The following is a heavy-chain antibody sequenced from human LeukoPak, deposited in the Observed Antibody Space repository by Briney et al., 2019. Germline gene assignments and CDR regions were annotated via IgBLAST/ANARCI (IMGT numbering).Heavy chain of an antibody. J-gene: IGHJ4*02. V-gene: IGHV3-21*01. CDR3: ASPRIAAAGTGGYFDY. CDR2: ISSSSYI. D-gene: IGHD6-13*01. Sequence: GGSLRLSCAASGFTFSSYSMNWVRQAPGKGLEWVSSISSSSYIYYADSVKGRFTISRDNAKDSLYLQMNSLRAEDTAVYYCASPRIAAAGTGGYFDYWGQGTLVTVSS. CDR1: GFTFSSYS.